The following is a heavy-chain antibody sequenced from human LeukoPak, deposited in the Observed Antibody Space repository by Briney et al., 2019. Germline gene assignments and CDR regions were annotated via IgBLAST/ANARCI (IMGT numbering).Heavy chain of an antibody. CDR1: GFTFSSYA. D-gene: IGHD6-19*01. CDR3: ARGDSDSSGWIDY. J-gene: IGHJ4*02. Sequence: PGGSLRLSCAASGFTFSSYAMHWVRQAPGKGLEWVAVIWYDGSNKYYADSVKGRFTISRDNSKNTLYLQMNSLRAEDTAVYYCARGDSDSSGWIDYWGQGTLVTVSS. V-gene: IGHV3-33*08. CDR2: IWYDGSNK.